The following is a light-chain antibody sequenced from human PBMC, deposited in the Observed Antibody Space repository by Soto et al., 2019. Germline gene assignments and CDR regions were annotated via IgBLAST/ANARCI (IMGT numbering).Light chain of an antibody. J-gene: IGLJ1*01. V-gene: IGLV2-14*03. CDR2: SVS. CDR1: SSDVGGYNY. CDR3: TSYTSSTTYV. Sequence: QSVLTQPASVSGSPGQSITIFCTGTSSDVGGYNYVSWYQQHPGKAPKLMIYSVSSRPSGVSNRFSGSKSGNTASLTISGLQAEDEADYYCTSYTSSTTYVFGTGTKVTVL.